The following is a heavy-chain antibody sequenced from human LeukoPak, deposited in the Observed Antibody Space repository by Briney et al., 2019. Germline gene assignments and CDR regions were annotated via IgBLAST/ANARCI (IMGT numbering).Heavy chain of an antibody. Sequence: GGSLRLSCAASGFTLRTYTMNWVRQAPGKGLEWVSSIDTESHYIYYADSVKGRFTISRDNAKNSLFLQMSSLRAEDTAVYYCARGGVAANYYYYYAMDVWGQGTTVTVSS. CDR3: ARGGVAANYYYYYAMDV. CDR2: IDTESHYI. D-gene: IGHD6-13*01. CDR1: GFTLRTYT. J-gene: IGHJ6*02. V-gene: IGHV3-21*01.